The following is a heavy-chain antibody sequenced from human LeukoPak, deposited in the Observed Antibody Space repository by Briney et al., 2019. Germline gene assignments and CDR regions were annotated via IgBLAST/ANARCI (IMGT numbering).Heavy chain of an antibody. J-gene: IGHJ6*02. D-gene: IGHD6-25*01. V-gene: IGHV4-59*01. CDR1: GGSISNSF. CDR2: IYYSGST. CDR3: ARDQAGAAESYGMDV. Sequence: SETLSLTCTVSGGSISNSFWSWIRQPPGKGLEWIGYIYYSGSTNYNPSLKSRITISVDTSKNQFFLKLSSVTAADTAVYYCARDQAGAAESYGMDVWGQGTTVTVSS.